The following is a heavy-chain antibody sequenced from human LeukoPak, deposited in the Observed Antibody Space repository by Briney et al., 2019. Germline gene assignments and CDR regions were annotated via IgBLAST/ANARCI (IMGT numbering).Heavy chain of an antibody. CDR2: INHSGST. Sequence: SETLSLTCAVYGGSLSGYYWSWTRHPPGKGLEWIGEINHSGSTNYNPSLKSRVTISVDTSKNQYSLKLSSVTAADTAVYYCARVLYYYSLGIVYWRQGSLVTVSS. CDR3: ARVLYYYSLGIVY. D-gene: IGHD3-10*01. J-gene: IGHJ4*02. V-gene: IGHV4-34*01. CDR1: GGSLSGYY.